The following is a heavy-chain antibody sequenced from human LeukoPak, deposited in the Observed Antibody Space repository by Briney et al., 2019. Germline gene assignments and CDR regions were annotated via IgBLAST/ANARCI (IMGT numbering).Heavy chain of an antibody. Sequence: GGSLRLSCAASGFTFSSYAMSWVRQAPGKGLEWVSVIYSGGSTYYADSVKGRFTISRDNSKNTLYLQMNSLRAEDTAVYYCASRPPYYDILTGYLPEDYWGQGTLVTVSS. V-gene: IGHV3-66*01. CDR2: IYSGGST. D-gene: IGHD3-9*01. J-gene: IGHJ4*02. CDR3: ASRPPYYDILTGYLPEDY. CDR1: GFTFSSYA.